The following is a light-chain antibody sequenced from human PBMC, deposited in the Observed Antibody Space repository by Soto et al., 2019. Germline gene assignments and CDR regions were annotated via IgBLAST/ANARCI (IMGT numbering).Light chain of an antibody. CDR3: QQYNNWPPYT. Sequence: EIVMTQSPATLSVSPGERATLFCRASQSVSSNLAWYQQKPCQAPRLLIYGASTRATGIPARFSGSGSGTEFTLTISSLQSEDFAVYYCQQYNNWPPYTFGQGTKLELK. CDR1: QSVSSN. V-gene: IGKV3-15*01. CDR2: GAS. J-gene: IGKJ2*01.